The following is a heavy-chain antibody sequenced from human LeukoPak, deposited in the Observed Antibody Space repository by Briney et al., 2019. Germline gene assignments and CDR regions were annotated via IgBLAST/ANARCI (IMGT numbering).Heavy chain of an antibody. CDR3: ATGASKVTTDFANY. Sequence: GGSLQISCKGSGSSFTNYWIAWVRQLPGKGLEWMGRIDPSDSYTKYSPSFEGHVTISVDKSISTAFLQWNSLKASDSAMYYCATGASKVTTDFANYWGQGTQVAVSS. D-gene: IGHD4-17*01. J-gene: IGHJ4*02. V-gene: IGHV5-10-1*01. CDR1: GSSFTNYW. CDR2: IDPSDSYT.